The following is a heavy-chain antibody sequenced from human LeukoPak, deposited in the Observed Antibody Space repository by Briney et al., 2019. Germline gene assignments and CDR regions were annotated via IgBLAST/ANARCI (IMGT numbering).Heavy chain of an antibody. Sequence: GGSLRLSCTASGFTFSSYAMNWVRQAPGKGLEWVSTISGSGGNTFYADSVKGRFTISRDNSKNTLYLQMNSLRAEDTAVYYCARDYTTGPTYYYYGMDVWGQGTTVTVSS. V-gene: IGHV3-23*01. CDR3: ARDYTTGPTYYYYGMDV. CDR1: GFTFSSYA. J-gene: IGHJ6*02. D-gene: IGHD2-8*02. CDR2: ISGSGGNT.